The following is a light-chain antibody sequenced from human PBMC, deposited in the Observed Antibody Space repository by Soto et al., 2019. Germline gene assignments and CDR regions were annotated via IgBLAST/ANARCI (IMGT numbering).Light chain of an antibody. CDR1: ISDVGGYNF. CDR2: DVS. V-gene: IGLV2-14*03. Sequence: QSVLTQPASVSGSPGQSITISCTGTISDVGGYNFVSWYQQYPGKAPKLMICDVSNRPSGVSNRFSGSKSGNTASLTISGLQAEDEADYYCSSFTGCNYVFGTGTKLTVL. CDR3: SSFTGCNYV. J-gene: IGLJ1*01.